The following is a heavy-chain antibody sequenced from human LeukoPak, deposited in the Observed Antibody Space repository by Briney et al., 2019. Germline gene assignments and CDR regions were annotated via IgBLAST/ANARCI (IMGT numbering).Heavy chain of an antibody. V-gene: IGHV4-4*07. J-gene: IGHJ4*02. Sequence: SETLSLTCTVSGGSVSSYYWNWIRQPAGKGLEWIGRIYASGSINYNPSLKSRVTMSVDTSKNQFSLQLSSVTAADTAIYYCARDGASGWYYFDYLGQGTLVTVSS. CDR3: ARDGASGWYYFDY. D-gene: IGHD6-19*01. CDR2: IYASGSI. CDR1: GGSVSSYY.